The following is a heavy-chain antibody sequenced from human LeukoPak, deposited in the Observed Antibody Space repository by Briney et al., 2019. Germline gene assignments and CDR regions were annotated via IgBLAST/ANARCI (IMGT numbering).Heavy chain of an antibody. V-gene: IGHV3-7*01. CDR3: ARDLRGGHFDY. CDR1: GFTFSNYW. Sequence: GGSLRLSCAASGFTFSNYWMSWVRQAPGKGLEWVANIKRDGSEKNYEDSVKGRFTISRDNAENSVYLQMNSLRAEDTAVYYCARDLRGGHFDYWGQGTLVTVSS. J-gene: IGHJ4*02. CDR2: IKRDGSEK. D-gene: IGHD2-15*01.